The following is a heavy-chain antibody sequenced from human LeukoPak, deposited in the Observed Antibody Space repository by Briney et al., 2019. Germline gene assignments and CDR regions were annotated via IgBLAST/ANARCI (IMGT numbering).Heavy chain of an antibody. V-gene: IGHV4-39*07. J-gene: IGHJ4*02. CDR3: ETSSWPYTPFHY. CDR2: IYYSGST. Sequence: SETLALICTVSGGSISSSSYYWGWIRQPPGKGLEWLGSIYYSGSTYYNPSLKSRVTISVDTSKNQFSLKLRSVTAADKAVYFCETSSWPYTPFHYWGQGTLVTVSS. D-gene: IGHD2-15*01. CDR1: GGSISSSSYY.